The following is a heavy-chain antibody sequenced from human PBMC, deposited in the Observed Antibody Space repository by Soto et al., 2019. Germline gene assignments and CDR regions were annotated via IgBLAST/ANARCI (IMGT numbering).Heavy chain of an antibody. D-gene: IGHD1-26*01. CDR3: AKDLTYGATPGGALDI. Sequence: PVGSLRLSCAASTFTFTGYAMSWVRQAPGKGLEWVSGISSSSDNTYYADSVKGRFTISRDNSKNTLYVQMNSVRAEDTAVYYCAKDLTYGATPGGALDIWGQGTKVTVSS. CDR1: TFTFTGYA. V-gene: IGHV3-23*01. J-gene: IGHJ3*02. CDR2: ISSSSDNT.